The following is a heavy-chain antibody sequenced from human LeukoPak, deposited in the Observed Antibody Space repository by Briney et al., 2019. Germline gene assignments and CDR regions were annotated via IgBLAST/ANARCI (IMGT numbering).Heavy chain of an antibody. V-gene: IGHV1-18*01. J-gene: IGHJ6*02. CDR1: VYTFTSYG. D-gene: IGHD1-1*01. CDR3: ARIRVAQLERRGPKTDYYYYGMDV. CDR2: ISAYNGNT. Sequence: SAVKVSCKASVYTFTSYGISWVRQAPGQGKEWMGWISAYNGNTNYAQKLQGRVTMTTDTSTSTAYMELMSLRSDDTAVYYCARIRVAQLERRGPKTDYYYYGMDVWGQGTTVTVSS.